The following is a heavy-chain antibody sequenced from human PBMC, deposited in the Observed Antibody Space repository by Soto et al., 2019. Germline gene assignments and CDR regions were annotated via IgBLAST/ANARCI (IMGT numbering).Heavy chain of an antibody. Sequence: GGSLRLSCAASGFTFSNYGMHCVRQAPGKGLEWVAIIWHDGNNKYYADSVRGRFIISRDNSKNRLYLQMNSLRAEDTAVYYCASDLVGASDSYGLDVWGQGTPVTVSS. CDR3: ASDLVGASDSYGLDV. CDR2: IWHDGNNK. J-gene: IGHJ6*02. D-gene: IGHD1-26*01. V-gene: IGHV3-33*01. CDR1: GFTFSNYG.